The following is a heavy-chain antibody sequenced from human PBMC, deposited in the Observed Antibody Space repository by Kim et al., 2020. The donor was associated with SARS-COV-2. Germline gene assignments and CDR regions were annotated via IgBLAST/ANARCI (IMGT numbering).Heavy chain of an antibody. CDR2: IIPIFGTA. CDR1: GGTFSSYA. Sequence: SVKVSCKASGGTFSSYAISWVRQAPGQGLEWMGGIIPIFGTANYAQKFQGRVTITADESTSTAYMELSSLRSEDTAVYYCASSYRIPRTTVTNWFDPWGQGTLVTVSS. CDR3: ASSYRIPRTTVTNWFDP. V-gene: IGHV1-69*13. J-gene: IGHJ5*02. D-gene: IGHD4-17*01.